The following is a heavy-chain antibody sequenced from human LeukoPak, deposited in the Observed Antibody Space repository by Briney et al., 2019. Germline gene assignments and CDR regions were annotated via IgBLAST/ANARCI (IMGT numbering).Heavy chain of an antibody. CDR2: ISGSSSYI. CDR3: ANWAGYDSSGYYFTGPFDY. Sequence: PGGSLRLSCVVSGFTFSGHSMHWVRQAPGKGLEWVSSISGSSSYIFYADSVKGRFTVSRDNAKNSLYLQMNSLGVEDTAVYYCANWAGYDSSGYYFTGPFDYWGQGTLVTVSS. V-gene: IGHV3-21*01. D-gene: IGHD3-22*01. CDR1: GFTFSGHS. J-gene: IGHJ4*02.